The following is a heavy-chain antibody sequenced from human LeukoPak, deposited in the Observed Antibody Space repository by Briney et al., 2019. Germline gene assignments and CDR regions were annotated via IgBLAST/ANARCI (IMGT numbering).Heavy chain of an antibody. CDR3: ARVAGMVRGRWFDP. CDR2: IYHSGST. D-gene: IGHD3-10*01. Sequence: GSLRLSCAASGFTFGNHAMSWVRQPPGKGLEWIGEIYHSGSTNYNPSLKSRVTISVDKSKNQFSLKLSSVTAADTAVYYCARVAGMVRGRWFDPWGQGTLVTVSS. V-gene: IGHV4-4*02. J-gene: IGHJ5*02. CDR1: GFTFGNHA.